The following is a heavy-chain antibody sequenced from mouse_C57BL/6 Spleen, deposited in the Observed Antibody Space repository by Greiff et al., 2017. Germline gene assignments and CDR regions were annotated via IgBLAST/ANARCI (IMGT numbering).Heavy chain of an antibody. Sequence: QVQLQQSGPGLVQPSQSLSITCTVSGFSLTSSGVHWVRQSPGKGLEWLGVIWSGGSTDYNAAFISSLSISKDNSKSQVFFKMNSLQADDTAIYYCARLVATGYFDVWGTGTTVTVSS. J-gene: IGHJ1*03. D-gene: IGHD1-1*02. CDR2: IWSGGST. CDR3: ARLVATGYFDV. V-gene: IGHV2-2*01. CDR1: GFSLTSSG.